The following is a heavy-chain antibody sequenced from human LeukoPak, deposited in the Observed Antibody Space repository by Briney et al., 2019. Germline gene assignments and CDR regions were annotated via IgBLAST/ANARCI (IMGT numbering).Heavy chain of an antibody. D-gene: IGHD3-10*01. CDR1: GGSISSGDYY. J-gene: IGHJ5*02. CDR3: ASETPYYYGSGSYAWGRWFDP. CDR2: IYYSGST. V-gene: IGHV4-30-4*08. Sequence: PSQTLCLTCTVSGGSISSGDYYWSWIRQPPGKGLEWIGYIYYSGSTYYNPSLKSRVTISVDTSKNQFSVKLSSVTAADTAVYYCASETPYYYGSGSYAWGRWFDPWGQGTLVTVSS.